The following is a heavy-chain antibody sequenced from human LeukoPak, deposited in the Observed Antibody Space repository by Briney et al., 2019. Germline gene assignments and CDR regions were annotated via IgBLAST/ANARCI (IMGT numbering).Heavy chain of an antibody. CDR2: IWFDGSQQ. V-gene: IGHV3-33*01. D-gene: IGHD1-26*01. CDR3: ARAMGAYPNENWLDP. J-gene: IGHJ5*02. CDR1: GYTFSNYG. Sequence: PGGSLRLSCATSGYTFSNYGMRWVRQAPGRGLEWVAVIWFDGSQQYYADSVKGRFTISRDSSKNTIYLQMNGLRAEDTAVYYCARAMGAYPNENWLDPWGQGTLVTVSS.